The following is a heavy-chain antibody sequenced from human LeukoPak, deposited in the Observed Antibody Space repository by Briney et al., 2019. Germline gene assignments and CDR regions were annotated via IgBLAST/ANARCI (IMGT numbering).Heavy chain of an antibody. CDR3: ARVVYGDSSKDFDY. J-gene: IGHJ4*02. CDR2: IYYSGST. V-gene: IGHV4-59*12. CDR1: GGSISSYY. Sequence: RTSETLSLTCTVSGGSISSYYWSWIRQPPGKGLEWIGYIYYSGSTNYNPSLKSRVTISVDTSKNQFSLKLNSVTAADTAVYYCARVVYGDSSKDFDYWGQGTLVTVSS. D-gene: IGHD4-17*01.